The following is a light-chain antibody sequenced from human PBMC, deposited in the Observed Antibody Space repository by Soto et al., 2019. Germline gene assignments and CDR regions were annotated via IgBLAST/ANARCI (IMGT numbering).Light chain of an antibody. J-gene: IGKJ1*01. Sequence: DIQMTQSPSTLSASVGDRVTITCRASQTIGRWLAWYQQKPGKVPKLLIYKASSLQSGVPSRFSGSVSETEFTLTINSLQPDDFATYYCHQYNSYSRTFGQGTTLEIK. CDR1: QTIGRW. CDR2: KAS. V-gene: IGKV1-5*03. CDR3: HQYNSYSRT.